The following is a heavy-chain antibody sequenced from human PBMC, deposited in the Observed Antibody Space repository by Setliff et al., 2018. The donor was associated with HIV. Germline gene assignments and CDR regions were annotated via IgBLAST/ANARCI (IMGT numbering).Heavy chain of an antibody. J-gene: IGHJ4*02. V-gene: IGHV3-33*03. Sequence: GGSLRLSCAASGFTFNSYAMHWVRQAPGKGLEWVAVIWYDGSKKYYGDSVKGRFTISRDNAKNSLYLQMNSLRAEDTAVYYCARYNWNPLGYRFDYWGQGTLVTVSS. D-gene: IGHD1-20*01. CDR2: IWYDGSKK. CDR3: ARYNWNPLGYRFDY. CDR1: GFTFNSYA.